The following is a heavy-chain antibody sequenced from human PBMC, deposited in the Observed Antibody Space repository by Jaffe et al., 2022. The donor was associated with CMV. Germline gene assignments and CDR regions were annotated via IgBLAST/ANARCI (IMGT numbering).Heavy chain of an antibody. Sequence: QVQLVESGGGVVQPGRSLRLSCAASGFTFSSYGMHWVRQAPGKGLEWVAVIWYDGSNKYYADSVKGRFTISRDNSKNTLYLQMNSLRAEDTAVYYCARDLGSADDYGMDVWGQGTTVTVSS. V-gene: IGHV3-33*01. J-gene: IGHJ6*02. CDR2: IWYDGSNK. CDR3: ARDLGSADDYGMDV. CDR1: GFTFSSYG. D-gene: IGHD7-27*01.